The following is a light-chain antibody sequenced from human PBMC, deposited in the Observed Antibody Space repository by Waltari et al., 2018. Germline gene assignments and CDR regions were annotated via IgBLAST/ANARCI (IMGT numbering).Light chain of an antibody. Sequence: YELSQPPSVSVSPGQTATITCSGDNLDKKFVNWYQQRPGQPPLLVIYKDVDRPSGIPERFSGTNSGNTATLTISGTQVMDEADYYCQAWDVAIVVFGGGTKLTVL. CDR3: QAWDVAIVV. CDR1: NLDKKF. J-gene: IGLJ2*01. V-gene: IGLV3-1*01. CDR2: KDV.